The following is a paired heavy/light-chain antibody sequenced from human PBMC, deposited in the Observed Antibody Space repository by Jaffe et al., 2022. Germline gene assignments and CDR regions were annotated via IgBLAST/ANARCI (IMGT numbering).Heavy chain of an antibody. V-gene: IGHV1-46*03. CDR1: GYTFTSYY. CDR3: ARDLTEYYYGSGSYGKAAFDI. D-gene: IGHD3-10*01. Sequence: QVQLVQSGAEVKKPGASVKVSCKASGYTFTSYYMHWVRQAPGQGLEWMGIINPSGGSTSYAQKFQGRVTMTRDTSTSTVYMELSSLRSEDTAVYYCARDLTEYYYGSGSYGKAAFDIWGQGTMVTVSS. CDR2: INPSGGST. J-gene: IGHJ3*02.
Light chain of an antibody. Sequence: QSVLTQPPSASGTPGQRVTISCSGSSSNIGSNYVYWYQQLPGTAPKLLIYRNNQRPSGVPDRFSGSKSGTSASLAISGLRSEDEADYYCAAWDDSLSGDVVFGGGTKLTVL. CDR3: AAWDDSLSGDVV. V-gene: IGLV1-47*01. J-gene: IGLJ2*01. CDR2: RNN. CDR1: SSNIGSNY.